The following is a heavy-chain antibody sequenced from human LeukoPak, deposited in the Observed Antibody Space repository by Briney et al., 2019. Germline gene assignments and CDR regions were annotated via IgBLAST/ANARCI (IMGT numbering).Heavy chain of an antibody. CDR1: GGSISSYY. J-gene: IGHJ5*02. V-gene: IGHV4-4*07. CDR3: ARDGTICGVARPPVGFDP. CDR2: IYTSGST. Sequence: WETLSLTCTVSGGSISSYYWSWIRQPAGKGLEWIGPIYTSGSTIYNPYLMSRVTMSVDTSKNQFSLKLSSVTAADTAVYCCARDGTICGVARPPVGFDPWRQGTLVTVSS. D-gene: IGHD3-3*01.